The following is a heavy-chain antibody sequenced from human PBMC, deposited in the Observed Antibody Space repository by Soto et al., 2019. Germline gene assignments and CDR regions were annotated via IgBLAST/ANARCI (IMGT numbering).Heavy chain of an antibody. D-gene: IGHD6-13*01. V-gene: IGHV1-58*02. J-gene: IGHJ6*03. CDR3: AADSSSSPGSYYYMDV. CDR2: IIVYSGNT. Sequence: GTSVKVSCKAPGYTFTSYAISWVRQAHGQGLEWIGWIIVYSGNTNYAQKFQERVTITRDMSTSTAYMELSSLRSEDTAVYYCAADSSSSPGSYYYMDVWGKGTTVTVSS. CDR1: GYTFTSYA.